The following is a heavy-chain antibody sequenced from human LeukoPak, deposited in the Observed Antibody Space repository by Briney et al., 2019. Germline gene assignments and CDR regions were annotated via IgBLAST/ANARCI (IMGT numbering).Heavy chain of an antibody. CDR2: INPNSGGT. V-gene: IGHV1-2*02. Sequence: ASVKVSCKASGYTFTGHYMHWVRQAPGQGLEWMGWINPNSGGTNYAQKLQGRFTKTRDTSISTAYMELSRLRSDDTAVYYCAREDGSYGSAFDIWGQGTMVTVSS. J-gene: IGHJ3*02. CDR3: AREDGSYGSAFDI. D-gene: IGHD1-26*01. CDR1: GYTFTGHY.